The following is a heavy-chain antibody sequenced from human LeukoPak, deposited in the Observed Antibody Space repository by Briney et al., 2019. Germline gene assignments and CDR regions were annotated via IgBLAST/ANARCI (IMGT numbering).Heavy chain of an antibody. V-gene: IGHV4-4*08. CDR1: GGSISSHY. CDR2: IYISGTS. D-gene: IGHD6-13*01. CDR3: SRGYGQLDY. Sequence: SETLSLTCTVSGGSISSHYWTWIRQSPGKGLEWIGNIYISGTSNYNPSLKSRVTMSVDKSKNHFFLKLSSVTAADTAVYYCSRGYGQLDYWGQGTLVTVSS. J-gene: IGHJ4*02.